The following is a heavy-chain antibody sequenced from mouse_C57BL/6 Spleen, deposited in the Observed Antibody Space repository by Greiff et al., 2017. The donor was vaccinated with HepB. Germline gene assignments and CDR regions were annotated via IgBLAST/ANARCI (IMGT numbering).Heavy chain of an antibody. V-gene: IGHV5-12*01. J-gene: IGHJ2*01. CDR1: GFTFSDYY. CDR3: ARHYYGSSYNYFDY. D-gene: IGHD1-1*01. CDR2: ISNGGGST. Sequence: EVHLVESGGGLVQPGGSLKLSCAASGFTFSDYYMYWVRQTPEKRLEWVAYISNGGGSTYYPDTVKGRFTISSDNAKNTLYLQMRRLKSEDTAMYYCARHYYGSSYNYFDYWGQGTTLTVSS.